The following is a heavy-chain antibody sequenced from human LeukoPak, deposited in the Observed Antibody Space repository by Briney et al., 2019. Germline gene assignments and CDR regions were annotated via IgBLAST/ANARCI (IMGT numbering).Heavy chain of an antibody. CDR3: VAFRITMVRGVIDDY. Sequence: SETLSLTCTVSGGSIRSYYWSWIRQPPGKGLEWIGYIYYSGGTNYNPSLKSRVTISVDTSKNQFSLKLSSVTAADTAVYYCVAFRITMVRGVIDDYWGQGTLVTVSS. V-gene: IGHV4-59*01. D-gene: IGHD3-10*01. CDR1: GGSIRSYY. CDR2: IYYSGGT. J-gene: IGHJ4*02.